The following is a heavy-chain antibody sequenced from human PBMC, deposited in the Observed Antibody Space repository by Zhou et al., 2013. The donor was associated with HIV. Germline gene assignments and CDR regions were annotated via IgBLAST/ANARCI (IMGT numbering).Heavy chain of an antibody. CDR2: IIPILSVL. J-gene: IGHJ4*02. V-gene: IGHV1-69*04. D-gene: IGHD2-21*02. CDR3: VRDQVEMSAFDY. Sequence: QVQLVQSGAEVKKPGSSMKVSCKASGGTFSSSAISWVRQAPGQGLEWMGRIIPILSVLTYAQKFQGRVTITADKSTNTVYMQLSSLRSEDTAVYYCVRDQVEMSAFDYWGQGTLVTVS. CDR1: GGTFSSSA.